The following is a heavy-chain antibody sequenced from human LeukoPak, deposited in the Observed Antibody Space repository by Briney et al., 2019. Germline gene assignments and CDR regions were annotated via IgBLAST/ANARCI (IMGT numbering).Heavy chain of an antibody. Sequence: GGSLRLSCAASGFTFSNYAIHWVRQAPGKGLEWVSIIYSGGTTYYADSVKGRFTISRDISKNTVYLQMNSLRAEDTALFYCARALPAASHTSFDYWGQGALVTVSS. CDR3: ARALPAASHTSFDY. V-gene: IGHV3-66*01. CDR1: GFTFSNYA. CDR2: IYSGGTT. D-gene: IGHD2-2*01. J-gene: IGHJ4*02.